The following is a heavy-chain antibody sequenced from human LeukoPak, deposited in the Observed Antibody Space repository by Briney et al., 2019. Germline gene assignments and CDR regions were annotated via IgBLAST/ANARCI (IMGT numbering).Heavy chain of an antibody. CDR2: INPNSGGT. CDR1: GYTFTGYY. D-gene: IGHD6-13*01. J-gene: IGHJ6*02. CDR3: AREAGFYYYYGMDV. Sequence: GASVKVSCKASGYTFTGYYMHWVRQAPGQGLEWMGWINPNSGGTNYAQKFQGRVTMTRDTSISTAYMELSRLRSDDTAVYYCAREAGFYYYYGMDVWGQGTTVTVSS. V-gene: IGHV1-2*02.